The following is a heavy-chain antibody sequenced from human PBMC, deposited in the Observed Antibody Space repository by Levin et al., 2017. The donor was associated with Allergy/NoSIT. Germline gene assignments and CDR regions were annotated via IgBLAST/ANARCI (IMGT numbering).Heavy chain of an antibody. CDR1: GFTFRNYV. Sequence: SCAASGFTFRNYVMHWVRQAPGKGLEWVSGISDSSSDIYYADSVKGRFTISRDNSKDTLYLQMSSLRVEDTAIYYCAKEAGPYGYWGQGTLVTVSS. CDR2: ISDSSSDI. V-gene: IGHV3-23*01. CDR3: AKEAGPYGY. D-gene: IGHD4-17*01. J-gene: IGHJ4*02.